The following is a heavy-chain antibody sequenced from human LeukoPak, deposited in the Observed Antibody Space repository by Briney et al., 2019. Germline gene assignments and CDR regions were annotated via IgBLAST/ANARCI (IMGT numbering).Heavy chain of an antibody. CDR3: ARADDTMVRGVIIYHMDV. CDR1: GYTFISYD. Sequence: GASVKVSCKASGYTFISYDINWVRQATGQGLEWMGWMNPNSGNTGYAQKFQGRVTMARNTSISTAYMELSSLRSEDTAVYYCARADDTMVRGVIIYHMDVWGKGTTVTVSS. J-gene: IGHJ6*03. V-gene: IGHV1-8*01. D-gene: IGHD3-10*01. CDR2: MNPNSGNT.